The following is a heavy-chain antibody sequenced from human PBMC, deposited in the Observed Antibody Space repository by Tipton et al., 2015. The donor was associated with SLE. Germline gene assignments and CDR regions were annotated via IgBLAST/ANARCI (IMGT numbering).Heavy chain of an antibody. Sequence: SLRLSCVASGFTFSNYAMHWVRQAPGKGLEWVAVISYDGSNKYYADSVKGRFTISRDNSKNTLYLQMNSLRAEDTAVYYCARVRFFDYWGQGALVTVSS. CDR2: ISYDGSNK. CDR3: ARVRFFDY. V-gene: IGHV3-30*04. CDR1: GFTFSNYA. J-gene: IGHJ4*02. D-gene: IGHD3-3*01.